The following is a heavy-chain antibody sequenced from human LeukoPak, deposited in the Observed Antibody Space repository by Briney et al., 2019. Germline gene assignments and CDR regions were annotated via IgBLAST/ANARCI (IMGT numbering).Heavy chain of an antibody. CDR1: GGSISSYY. V-gene: IGHV4-4*07. CDR3: ARGFDGPNAFDI. J-gene: IGHJ3*02. Sequence: SETLSLTCTVSGGSISSYYWSWIRQPAGKGLEWIGRIYTSGSTNYNPSLKSRVTMSVDTPKNQVSLKLSSMTAADTAVYYCARGFDGPNAFDIWGQGTMVTVSS. CDR2: IYTSGST. D-gene: IGHD3-9*01.